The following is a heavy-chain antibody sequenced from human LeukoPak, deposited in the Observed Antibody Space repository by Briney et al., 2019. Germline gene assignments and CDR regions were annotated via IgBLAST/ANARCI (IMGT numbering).Heavy chain of an antibody. CDR3: ARDREIMVRGVNGGGIDY. Sequence: PSETLSLTCPVSGGSLSSGGYYWSWIRQPPGKGLEWIGYIYYSGSTYYNPSLKSRVTISVDTSKNQFSLKLSSVTAADTAVYYCARDREIMVRGVNGGGIDYWGQGTLVTVSS. CDR1: GGSLSSGGYY. CDR2: IYYSGST. V-gene: IGHV4-31*03. J-gene: IGHJ4*02. D-gene: IGHD3-10*01.